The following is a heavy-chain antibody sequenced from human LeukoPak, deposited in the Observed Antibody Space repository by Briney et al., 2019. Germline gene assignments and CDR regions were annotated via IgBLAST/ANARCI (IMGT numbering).Heavy chain of an antibody. CDR1: GVSISGNY. CDR2: IYYSGGT. V-gene: IGHV4-59*01. J-gene: IGHJ4*02. CDR3: ARDPTKYFWSAYNPFDY. D-gene: IGHD3-3*01. Sequence: SETLSLTCTVSGVSISGNYWSWIRQPPGKGLEWIGYIYYSGGTNYNPSLKSRVTISVDTSKNQFSLKLSSVTAADTAVYYCARDPTKYFWSAYNPFDYWGQGTLVTVSS.